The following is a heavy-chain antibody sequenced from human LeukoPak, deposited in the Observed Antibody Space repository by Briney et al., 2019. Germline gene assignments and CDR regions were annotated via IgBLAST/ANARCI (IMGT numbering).Heavy chain of an antibody. J-gene: IGHJ4*02. D-gene: IGHD3-22*01. CDR1: GGYFSSYY. V-gene: IGHV4-59*01. CDR2: IYYSGST. Sequence: ETLSINCDVHGGYFSSYYWSWIRQPTGKGLEWIGYIYYSGSTNYNPSLKSRVTISVDTSKNQFSLRLSSVTAADTAVYYCARVTGYIVEDYFDYWGQGTLVTVSS. CDR3: ARVTGYIVEDYFDY.